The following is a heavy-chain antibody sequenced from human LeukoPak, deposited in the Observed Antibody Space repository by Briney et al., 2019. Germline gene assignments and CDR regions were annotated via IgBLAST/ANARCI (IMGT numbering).Heavy chain of an antibody. D-gene: IGHD3-10*01. V-gene: IGHV3-30*03. J-gene: IGHJ4*02. Sequence: PGRSLRLSCAASGFIFSSYGMHWVRQAPGKGLEWVAVISSDGSNKYYADSVKGRFTISRANSKNTLYLQMNSLRAEDTAVYYCARSYGSGSSAAGVFDYWGQGTLVTVSS. CDR2: ISSDGSNK. CDR3: ARSYGSGSSAAGVFDY. CDR1: GFIFSSYG.